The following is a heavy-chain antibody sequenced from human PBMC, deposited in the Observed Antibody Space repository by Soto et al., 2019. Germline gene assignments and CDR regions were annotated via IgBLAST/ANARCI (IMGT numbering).Heavy chain of an antibody. J-gene: IGHJ1*01. CDR3: ASYCSGSNFSGPWN. V-gene: IGHV1-46*03. CDR2: INPSGGST. Sequence: QVQLVQSGAEVKKPGASVKVSCKASGYSFITYYLHWVRQAPGQGLEWMAIINPSGGSTTYAQKFQGRVTLTRDTSTSTVYLELSCLKSDDTAVYYCASYCSGSNFSGPWNWGQGTLVTVSS. D-gene: IGHD2-15*01. CDR1: GYSFITYY.